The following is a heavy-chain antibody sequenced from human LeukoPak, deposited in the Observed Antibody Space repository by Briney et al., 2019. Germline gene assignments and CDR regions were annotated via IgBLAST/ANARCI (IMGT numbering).Heavy chain of an antibody. Sequence: SETLSLTCAVYRGSFSDNYWSWIRQPPGKGPEWIGEINHSGSTNYNPSLKSRVTISIDTSKNQFSLKLSSVTAADTAVYYCARDQGAFSGYRGYDYWGQGTLVTVSS. CDR1: RGSFSDNY. J-gene: IGHJ4*02. CDR3: ARDQGAFSGYRGYDY. D-gene: IGHD5-12*01. V-gene: IGHV4-34*01. CDR2: INHSGST.